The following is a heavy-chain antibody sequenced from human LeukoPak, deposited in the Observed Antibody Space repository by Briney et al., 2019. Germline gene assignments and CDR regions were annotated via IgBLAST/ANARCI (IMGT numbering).Heavy chain of an antibody. Sequence: SETLSLTCAVYGGSFSGYYWSWIRQPPGKGLEWIGEINHSGSTYYNPSLKSRVTISVDSSKSQSSLKLTSVTAADTAVYYCATLGEYYDSSGYYYNWGQGTLVTVSS. CDR2: INHSGST. CDR1: GGSFSGYY. CDR3: ATLGEYYDSSGYYYN. V-gene: IGHV4-34*01. D-gene: IGHD3-22*01. J-gene: IGHJ4*02.